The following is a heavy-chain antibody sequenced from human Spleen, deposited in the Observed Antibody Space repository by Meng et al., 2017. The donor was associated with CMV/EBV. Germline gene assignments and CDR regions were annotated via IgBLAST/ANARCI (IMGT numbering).Heavy chain of an antibody. Sequence: SVKVSCKASGGTFSRYAISWVRQAPGQGLEWMGGIIRMFGTADYAQKFQGRVTITTEESTSTAYMELSSLRSEDTAVYYCGSHTYCSSSSCYTGLDYYYYGMDVWGQGTTVTVSS. V-gene: IGHV1-69*05. J-gene: IGHJ6*02. CDR1: GGTFSRYA. CDR3: GSHTYCSSSSCYTGLDYYYYGMDV. CDR2: IIRMFGTA. D-gene: IGHD2-2*02.